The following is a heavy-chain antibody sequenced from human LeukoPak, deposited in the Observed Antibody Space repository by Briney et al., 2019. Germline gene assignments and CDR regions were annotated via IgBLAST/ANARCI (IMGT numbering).Heavy chain of an antibody. CDR3: ARGPIRDIVVVPAAPSFDY. J-gene: IGHJ4*02. Sequence: SETLSLTCAVYGGSFSAYYWSWIRQPPGKGLEWIGEINHSGSTNYNPSLKSRVTISVDTSKNQFSLKLSSVTAADTAVYYCARGPIRDIVVVPAAPSFDYWGQGTLVTVSS. V-gene: IGHV4-34*01. D-gene: IGHD2-2*01. CDR1: GGSFSAYY. CDR2: INHSGST.